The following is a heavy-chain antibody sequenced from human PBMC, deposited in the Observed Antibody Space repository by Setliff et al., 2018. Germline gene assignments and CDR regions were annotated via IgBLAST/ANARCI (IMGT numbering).Heavy chain of an antibody. CDR2: IYHDGNPKFNPSV. J-gene: IGHJ3*01. D-gene: IGHD2-21*01. V-gene: IGHV4-4*02. CDR3: AAWWGYNGGCVSFGSGAFDF. Sequence: SETLPLTCAVSGVSVNSLTWWSWVRQTPGTGLEWIGFIYHDGNPKFNPSVNYNPSLKSRLTLSIDTAKKQFYLRLRSVTAADTAVYYCAAWWGYNGGCVSFGSGAFDFWGQGTMVTVSS. CDR1: GVSVNSLTW.